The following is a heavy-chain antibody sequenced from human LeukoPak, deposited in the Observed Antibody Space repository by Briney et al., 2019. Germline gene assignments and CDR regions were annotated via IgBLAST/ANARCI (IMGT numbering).Heavy chain of an antibody. V-gene: IGHV1-24*01. CDR3: AARGYSYGSPFDY. Sequence: APVKVSCKVSGYTLTELSMHWVRQAPGKGLEWMGGFDPEDGETIYAQKFQGRVTMTEDTSTDTAYMELSSLRSEDTAVYYCAARGYSYGSPFDYWGQGTLVTVSS. J-gene: IGHJ4*02. CDR1: GYTLTELS. CDR2: FDPEDGET. D-gene: IGHD5-18*01.